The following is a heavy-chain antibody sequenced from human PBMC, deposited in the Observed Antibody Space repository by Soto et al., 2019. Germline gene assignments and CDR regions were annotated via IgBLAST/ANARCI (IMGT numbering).Heavy chain of an antibody. V-gene: IGHV4-4*07. J-gene: IGHJ5*02. Sequence: LSLTCSVSGGTISGYYWTWIRQPAGKGPEWIGRIYSSGNTKYNPSLQSRVTMSLDTSNNQFSLRLTSVTAADTAVYYCARGQRFSDWFDPWGQGTLVTVSS. CDR2: IYSSGNT. CDR1: GGTISGYY. D-gene: IGHD3-3*01. CDR3: ARGQRFSDWFDP.